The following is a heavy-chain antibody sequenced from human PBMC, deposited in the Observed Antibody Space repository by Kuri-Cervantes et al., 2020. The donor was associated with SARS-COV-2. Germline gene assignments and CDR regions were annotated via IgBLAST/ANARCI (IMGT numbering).Heavy chain of an antibody. D-gene: IGHD3-3*01. J-gene: IGHJ5*02. CDR3: AASDYDFWSRGHNWFDP. CDR2: IYYSGST. V-gene: IGHV4-59*08. CDR1: GGSISSYY. Sequence: SETLSLTCTVSGGSISSYYWSWIRQPPGKGLEWIGYIYYSGSTNYNPSLKSRVTISVDTSKNQFSLKLSSVTAADTAVYYCAASDYDFWSRGHNWFDPWGQGTLVTVSS.